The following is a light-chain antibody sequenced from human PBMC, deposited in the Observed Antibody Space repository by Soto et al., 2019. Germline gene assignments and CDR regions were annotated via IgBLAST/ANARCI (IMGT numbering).Light chain of an antibody. V-gene: IGKV1-39*01. CDR3: QQSYGSPWT. Sequence: DIQMTQSPSTVSAYVGDSVTITCRASQSISSYLNWYQQKPGKAPKFLIFAASSLQSWVPSRFSGSGSGTEFTLTISSLQREDFATYYCQQSYGSPWTFGQGTKV. CDR1: QSISSY. CDR2: AAS. J-gene: IGKJ1*01.